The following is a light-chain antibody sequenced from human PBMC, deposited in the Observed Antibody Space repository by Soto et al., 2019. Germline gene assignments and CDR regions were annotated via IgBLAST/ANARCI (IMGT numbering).Light chain of an antibody. CDR1: QSISSW. J-gene: IGKJ1*01. CDR3: QQYGSSRGT. Sequence: DIQMTQSPSTLSASVGDRVTITCRASQSISSWLAWYQQKPGKAPKVLISKASSLESGVPSRFSGSGSGTEFTLTISSLQPDDFAVYYCQQYGSSRGTFGQGTKVEIK. CDR2: KAS. V-gene: IGKV1-5*03.